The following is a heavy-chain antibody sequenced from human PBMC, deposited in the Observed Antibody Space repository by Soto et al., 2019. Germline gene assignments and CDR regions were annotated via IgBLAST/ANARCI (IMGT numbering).Heavy chain of an antibody. V-gene: IGHV3-30-3*01. CDR2: ISYDGSNK. J-gene: IGHJ6*02. CDR1: GFTFSSYA. CDR3: ARAEDGHYYGMDV. Sequence: GSLRLSCAASGFTFSSYAMHWVRQAPGKGLEWVAVISYDGSNKYYADSVKGRFTISRDNSKNTLYLQMNSLRAEDTAVYYCARAEDGHYYGMDVWGQGTTVTVSS.